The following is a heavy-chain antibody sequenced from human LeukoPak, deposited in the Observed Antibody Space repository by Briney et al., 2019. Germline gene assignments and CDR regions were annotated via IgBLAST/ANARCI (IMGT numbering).Heavy chain of an antibody. J-gene: IGHJ4*02. V-gene: IGHV3-74*01. CDR3: ARASLED. CDR1: GFAFSTYG. Sequence: GGSLRLSCAASGFAFSTYGMNWVRQAPGKGLVWVSGINTDGSSTRYADSVKGRFTISRDSAKNTLYLQMNSLRAEDTAVYYCARASLEDWGQGTLVTVSS. CDR2: INTDGSST.